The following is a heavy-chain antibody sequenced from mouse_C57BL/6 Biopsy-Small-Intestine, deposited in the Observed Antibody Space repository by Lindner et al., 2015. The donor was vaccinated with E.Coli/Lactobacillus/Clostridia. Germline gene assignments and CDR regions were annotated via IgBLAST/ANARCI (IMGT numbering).Heavy chain of an antibody. D-gene: IGHD2-1*01. V-gene: IGHV1-5*01. Sequence: VQLQESGTVLARPGASVKMSCKASGYTFTNYWIHWVKQRPGQGLEWIGAIYPGNSDTSYNQKFKGKARLTAVTSASTAYMELSSLTNEDSAVYYCTRDYGNLYYVMDYWGQGTSVTVSS. CDR2: IYPGNSDT. CDR3: TRDYGNLYYVMDY. CDR1: GYTFTNYW. J-gene: IGHJ4*01.